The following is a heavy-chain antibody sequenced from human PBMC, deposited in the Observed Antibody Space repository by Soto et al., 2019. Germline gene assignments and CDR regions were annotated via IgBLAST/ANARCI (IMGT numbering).Heavy chain of an antibody. D-gene: IGHD1-7*01. Sequence: QEQLVESGGGVVQPGRSLRLSCAASGSIFSGYGMHWIRQAPGKGLEWVAVIWYDGSNKYYADSVKGRFTISRDNSKNMLYLQMASLRAEDTAVYYGARDGIGGTAFRGFCDYWGQGTLVTISS. CDR2: IWYDGSNK. CDR3: ARDGIGGTAFRGFCDY. J-gene: IGHJ4*02. V-gene: IGHV3-33*01. CDR1: GSIFSGYG.